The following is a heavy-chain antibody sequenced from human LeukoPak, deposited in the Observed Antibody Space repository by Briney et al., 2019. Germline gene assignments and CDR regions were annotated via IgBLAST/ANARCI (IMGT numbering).Heavy chain of an antibody. CDR2: IYYSGST. V-gene: IGHV4-59*12. D-gene: IGHD6-6*01. CDR1: GGSISSYY. CDR3: ASTDLSIAARRVDY. J-gene: IGHJ4*02. Sequence: TSETLSLTCTVSGGSISSYYWSWIRQPPGKGLEWIGYIYYSGSTNYNPSLKSRVTISVDTSKNQFSLKLSSVTAADTAVYYCASTDLSIAARRVDYWGQGTLVTVSS.